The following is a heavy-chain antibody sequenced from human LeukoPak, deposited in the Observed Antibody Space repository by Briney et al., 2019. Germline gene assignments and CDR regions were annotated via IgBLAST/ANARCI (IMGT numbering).Heavy chain of an antibody. V-gene: IGHV3-7*05. Sequence: GGSLRLSCAASGFTFSRYWMRWVRQAPGKGLELVANIKEDGGEKYYVDSVRGRFTISRDNAKNSLYLQMNSLRAEDTAVYYCARTDETAPAEDFQHWGQGTLVTVSS. CDR1: GFTFSRYW. J-gene: IGHJ1*01. CDR3: ARTDETAPAEDFQH. D-gene: IGHD2-21*02. CDR2: IKEDGGEK.